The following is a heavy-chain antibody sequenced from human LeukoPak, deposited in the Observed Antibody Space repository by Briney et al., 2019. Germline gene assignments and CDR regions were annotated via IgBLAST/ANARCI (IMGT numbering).Heavy chain of an antibody. V-gene: IGHV3-49*04. J-gene: IGHJ4*02. D-gene: IGHD3-16*01. Sequence: GGSLRLSCTTSGFTFGDYAMSWVRQAPGKGLEWVGFIRSKAYGGTTEYAASVKGRFTISRDDSRRIVYLQMNSLKTEDTAVYYCTREGRGSDAFGYWGQGTLVTVSS. CDR3: TREGRGSDAFGY. CDR1: GFTFGDYA. CDR2: IRSKAYGGTT.